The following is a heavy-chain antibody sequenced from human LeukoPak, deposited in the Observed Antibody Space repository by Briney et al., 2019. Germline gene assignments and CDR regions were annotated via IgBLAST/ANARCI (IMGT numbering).Heavy chain of an antibody. CDR3: VRGSPIGFDP. Sequence: PGGSLRLSCAASVFTFSTSDMHWVRQPRGRGLEWVSGSGKAGDIYYLGSVRGRFTISRDNGKNSLYLQMNSLRAGDTALYYCVRGSPIGFDPWGQGTLVTVSS. V-gene: IGHV3-13*04. J-gene: IGHJ5*02. D-gene: IGHD2-15*01. CDR1: VFTFSTSD. CDR2: SGKAGDI.